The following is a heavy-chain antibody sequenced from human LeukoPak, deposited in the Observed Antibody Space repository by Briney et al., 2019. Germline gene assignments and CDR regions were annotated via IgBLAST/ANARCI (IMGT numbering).Heavy chain of an antibody. V-gene: IGHV1-2*02. CDR1: GHTFTGYH. CDR2: INPDSGAT. CDR3: ARDFFGRVTAAIVGY. D-gene: IGHD1-26*01. J-gene: IGHJ4*02. Sequence: GASLKVSCKASGHTFTGYHIHWVRQAPGEGLEWMGWINPDSGATNYVQKFQGRVTMTRDTSITTAYMELNSLTSDDTAVYYCARDFFGRVTAAIVGYWGQGTLVTVSS.